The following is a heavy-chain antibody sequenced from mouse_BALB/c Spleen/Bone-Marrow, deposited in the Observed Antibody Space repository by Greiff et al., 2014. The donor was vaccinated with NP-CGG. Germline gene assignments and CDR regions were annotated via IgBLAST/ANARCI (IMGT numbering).Heavy chain of an antibody. Sequence: EVMLVESGGDLVKPGGSLKLSCAASGFTFSHYGMSWVRQTPDKRLEWVATIGSGGTYIYYSDSVKGRFTISRDNAENILYLQMSSLKSEDTAMYYCARHLLLRSSNTMDYWGQGTSVTVSS. D-gene: IGHD1-1*01. J-gene: IGHJ4*01. V-gene: IGHV5-6*02. CDR3: ARHLLLRSSNTMDY. CDR1: GFTFSHYG. CDR2: IGSGGTYI.